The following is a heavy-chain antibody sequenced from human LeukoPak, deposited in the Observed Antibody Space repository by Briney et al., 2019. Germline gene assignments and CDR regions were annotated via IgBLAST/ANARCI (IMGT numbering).Heavy chain of an antibody. CDR1: GFTFSSYG. V-gene: IGHV3-33*01. CDR3: ARGEYYYDSSGYYRQFDY. CDR2: IWYDGSNK. Sequence: GRSLRLSCAASGFTFSSYGMHWVRQAPGKGLEWVAVIWYDGSNKYYADSVKGQFTISRDNSKNTLYLQMNSLRAEDTAVYYCARGEYYYDSSGYYRQFDYWGQGTLVTVSS. D-gene: IGHD3-22*01. J-gene: IGHJ4*02.